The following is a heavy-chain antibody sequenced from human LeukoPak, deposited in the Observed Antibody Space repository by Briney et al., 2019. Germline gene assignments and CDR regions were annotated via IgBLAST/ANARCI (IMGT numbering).Heavy chain of an antibody. CDR3: AKSGGCGLIDY. Sequence: SETLSLTCTVSGASISGSGYYWGWIRQPPGKGLEWIGSIYSSGSTYYNASLQSRVTISIETSKNQISLRLNSVTAADTAMYYCAKSGGCGLIDYWGQGTLVTVSS. J-gene: IGHJ4*02. CDR2: IYSSGST. D-gene: IGHD1-26*01. V-gene: IGHV4-39*01. CDR1: GASISGSGYY.